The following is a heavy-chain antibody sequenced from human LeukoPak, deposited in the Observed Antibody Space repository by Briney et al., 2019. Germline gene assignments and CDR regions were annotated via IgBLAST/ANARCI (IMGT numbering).Heavy chain of an antibody. CDR1: GFTFSSYA. CDR3: AELGITMIGGV. D-gene: IGHD3-10*02. J-gene: IGHJ6*04. V-gene: IGHV3-23*01. CDR2: ISVSGTST. Sequence: PGGSLRLSCAASGFTFSSYAMSWVRQAPGKGLEWVSSISVSGTSTYYADSVKGRFTISRDNAKNSLYLQMNSLRAEDTAVYYCAELGITMIGGVWGKGTTVTISS.